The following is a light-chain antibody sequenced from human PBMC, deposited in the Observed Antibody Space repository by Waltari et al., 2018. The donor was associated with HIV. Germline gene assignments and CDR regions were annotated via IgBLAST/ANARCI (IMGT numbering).Light chain of an antibody. CDR1: KSINSY. V-gene: IGKV1-39*01. CDR3: QQSYSIPLT. CDR2: GAT. J-gene: IGKJ4*01. Sequence: DIQMTQSPSSLSASVGDRVPIPCRASKSINSYLNWYQQKPRKAPKLLIYGATSLQSGVPSRFSGSGSGTDFTLTISSLQPEDFATYYCQQSYSIPLTFGGGTKVGIK.